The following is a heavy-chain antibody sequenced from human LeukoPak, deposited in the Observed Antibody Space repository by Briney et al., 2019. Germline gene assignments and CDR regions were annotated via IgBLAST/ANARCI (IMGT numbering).Heavy chain of an antibody. V-gene: IGHV3-48*03. J-gene: IGHJ5*02. CDR1: GFTFTNYE. CDR3: ARDLGKVTTA. CDR2: ISNSGSII. Sequence: GGSLRLSCAASGFTFTNYEMNWVRQAPGKGLEWVSYISNSGSIIYYADSVKGRFTISRDNAKNSLYLQMNNLRAEDTAVYYCARDLGKVTTAWGQGSLVTVSS. D-gene: IGHD2-21*02.